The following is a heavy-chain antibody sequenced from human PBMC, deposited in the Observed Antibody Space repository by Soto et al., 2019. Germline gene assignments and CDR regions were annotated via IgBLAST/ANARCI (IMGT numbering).Heavy chain of an antibody. D-gene: IGHD3-16*01. Sequence: VGSLRLSCSASGFTFSSHAMHWVRQAPGQGLEYLSAISRKGDNTYYADSVKGRFTISRDNSKNTLYFQMTSLRTEDTGVYYCARVLGLVDESNADIYIWAQGTTVTVSS. V-gene: IGHV3-64D*06. CDR2: ISRKGDNT. J-gene: IGHJ3*02. CDR3: ARVLGLVDESNADIYI. CDR1: GFTFSSHA.